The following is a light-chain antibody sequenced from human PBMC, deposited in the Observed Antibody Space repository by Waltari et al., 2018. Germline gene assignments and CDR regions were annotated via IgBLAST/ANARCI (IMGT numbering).Light chain of an antibody. CDR3: QQYNKWPLT. J-gene: IGKJ1*01. V-gene: IGKV3-15*01. CDR1: QRVGGN. CDR2: AAS. Sequence: EIVMTQSPDTLSVSPGERVALSCRASQRVGGNLAWYQQKPGQAPRLLIYAASTRATAIPASFSGGGSGTEFTLTISSLQSEDFAVYYCQQYNKWPLTFGQGTKVEIK.